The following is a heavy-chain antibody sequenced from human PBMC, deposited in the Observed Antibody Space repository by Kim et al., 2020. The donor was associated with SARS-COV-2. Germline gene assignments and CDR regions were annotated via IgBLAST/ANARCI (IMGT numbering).Heavy chain of an antibody. V-gene: IGHV4-34*01. CDR3: ARDSSVGATT. CDR2: ST. D-gene: IGHD1-26*01. J-gene: IGHJ5*02. Sequence: STNYNPSLKSRVTISVDTSKNQFSLKLSSVTAADTAVYYCARDSSVGATTWGQGTLVTVSS.